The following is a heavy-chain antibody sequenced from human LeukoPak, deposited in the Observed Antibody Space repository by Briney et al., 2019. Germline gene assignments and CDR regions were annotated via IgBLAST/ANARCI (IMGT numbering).Heavy chain of an antibody. Sequence: SETLSLTCTVSGGSISSYYWSWIRQPPGKGLEWIGYIYYSGSTNYNPSLKSRVTISVDTSKNQFSLKLSSVTAADTAVYYCARGRYKSDYWGQGTLVTVSS. J-gene: IGHJ4*02. D-gene: IGHD1-1*01. CDR1: GGSISSYY. V-gene: IGHV4-59*01. CDR3: ARGRYKSDY. CDR2: IYYSGST.